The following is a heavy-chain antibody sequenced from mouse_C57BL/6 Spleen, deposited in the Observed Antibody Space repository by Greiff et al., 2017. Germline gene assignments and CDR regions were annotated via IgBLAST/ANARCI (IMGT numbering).Heavy chain of an antibody. CDR2: ISSGGSYT. CDR1: GFTFSSYG. V-gene: IGHV5-6*01. Sequence: EVQWVESGGDLVKPGGSLKLSCAASGFTFSSYGMSWVRQTPDKRLEWVATISSGGSYTYYPDSVKGRFTISRDNAKNTLYLQMSSLKSEDTAMYYCARENYYGSSSYWYFDVWGTGTTVTVSS. CDR3: ARENYYGSSSYWYFDV. D-gene: IGHD1-1*01. J-gene: IGHJ1*03.